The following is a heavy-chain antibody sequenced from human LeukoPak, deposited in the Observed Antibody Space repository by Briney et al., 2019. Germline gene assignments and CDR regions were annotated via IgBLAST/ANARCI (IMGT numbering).Heavy chain of an antibody. J-gene: IGHJ4*02. CDR2: INPNSGGT. CDR1: GYTFTGYY. V-gene: IGHV1-2*02. D-gene: IGHD6-19*01. CDR3: AYSSGRNWLNMDWGINYYFDY. Sequence: RASVKVSCKASGYTFTGYYMHWVRQAPGQGLEWMGWINPNSGGTNYAQKFQGRVTMTRDTSISTAYMELSRLRSDDTAVYYCAYSSGRNWLNMDWGINYYFDYWGQGTLVTVSS.